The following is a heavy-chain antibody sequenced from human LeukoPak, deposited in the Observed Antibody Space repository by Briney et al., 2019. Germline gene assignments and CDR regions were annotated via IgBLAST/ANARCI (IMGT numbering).Heavy chain of an antibody. Sequence: ASVKVSCKVSGYTLTELSMHWVRPAPGKGLEWMGGFDPEDGETIYAQKFQGRVTMTEDTSTDTAYMELSSLRSGDTAVYYCATLSIPYYYDSSGYYPKNLDYWGQGTLVTVSS. V-gene: IGHV1-24*01. CDR2: FDPEDGET. D-gene: IGHD3-22*01. CDR1: GYTLTELS. J-gene: IGHJ4*02. CDR3: ATLSIPYYYDSSGYYPKNLDY.